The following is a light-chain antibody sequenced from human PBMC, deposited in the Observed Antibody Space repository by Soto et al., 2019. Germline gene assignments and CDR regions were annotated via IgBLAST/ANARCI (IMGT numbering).Light chain of an antibody. CDR2: HAS. CDR1: QSVSGW. Sequence: DIRITQSPCTVSATSVDTGAVSFRASQSVSGWLAWYQQKPGTAPKVLIYHASNLQSGVPSRFRGSGPGTESTLTIRRMHPDDFATYHRNQLNSYRTTFGQGTRLEIK. CDR3: NQLNSYRTT. V-gene: IGKV1-5*01. J-gene: IGKJ5*01.